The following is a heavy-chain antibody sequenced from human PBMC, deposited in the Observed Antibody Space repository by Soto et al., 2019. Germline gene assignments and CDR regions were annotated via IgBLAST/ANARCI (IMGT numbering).Heavy chain of an antibody. CDR1: GGSISSSSYY. V-gene: IGHV4-39*01. D-gene: IGHD3-10*01. CDR3: ARLRGSEGFDP. CDR2: IYYSGST. J-gene: IGHJ5*02. Sequence: SETLSLTCTVSGGSISSSSYYWGWIRQPPGKGLEWIGSIYYSGSTYYNPSLKSRVTISVDTSKNQFSLKLSSVTAADTAVYYCARLRGSEGFDPWGQGTLVTVSS.